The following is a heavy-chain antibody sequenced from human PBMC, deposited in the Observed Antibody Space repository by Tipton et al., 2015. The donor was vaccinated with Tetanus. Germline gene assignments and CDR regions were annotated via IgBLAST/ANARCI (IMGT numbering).Heavy chain of an antibody. CDR3: ARDRYNWNRGYDY. J-gene: IGHJ4*02. V-gene: IGHV1-2*06. Sequence: QLVQSGAEVKKPGASVKVSCKASGYTFTGYYMHWVRQAPGQGLEWMGRINPNSGGTNYAQKFQGRVTMTRDTSISTAYMELSRLRSDDTAVYYCARDRYNWNRGYDYWGQGTLVTVSS. CDR1: GYTFTGYY. D-gene: IGHD1-20*01. CDR2: INPNSGGT.